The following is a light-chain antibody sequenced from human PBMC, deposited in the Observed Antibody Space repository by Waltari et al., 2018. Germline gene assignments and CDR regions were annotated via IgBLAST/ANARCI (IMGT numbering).Light chain of an antibody. CDR1: QTIGTS. Sequence: EIVVTQSPATLSMSPGERATLSCRTSQTIGTSLAWYQQRPGQAPRLLIYRTSTRATVIPDRFSGSGSESEFTLTISSLQSEDVAVYYCQQYNNWPPGTFGQGTKVEI. CDR2: RTS. CDR3: QQYNNWPPGT. V-gene: IGKV3-15*01. J-gene: IGKJ1*01.